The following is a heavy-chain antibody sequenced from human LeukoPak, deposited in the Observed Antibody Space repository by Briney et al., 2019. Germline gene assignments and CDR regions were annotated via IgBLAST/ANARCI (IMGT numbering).Heavy chain of an antibody. V-gene: IGHV3-33*01. CDR1: GFTFSSYG. J-gene: IGHJ4*02. CDR3: AREVVVSFFDY. Sequence: PGGSLRLSCAASGFTFSSYGMHWVRQAPGKGLEWVAVIWYDGSNEYYADSVKGRFTISRDNSKNTLYLQMNSLRAEDTAVYYCAREVVVSFFDYWGQGTLVTVSS. D-gene: IGHD3-22*01. CDR2: IWYDGSNE.